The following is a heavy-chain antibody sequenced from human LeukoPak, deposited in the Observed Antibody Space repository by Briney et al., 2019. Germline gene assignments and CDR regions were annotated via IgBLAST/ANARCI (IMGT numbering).Heavy chain of an antibody. CDR2: IYPGDSDT. Sequence: GESLQISCKGSGYSFTSYWIGWVRQMPGKGLEWMGIIYPGDSDTRYSPSFQGQVTISADKSISTAYLQWSSLKASDTAMYYCARHKLAARRSGYWYFDLWGRGTLVTVSS. CDR1: GYSFTSYW. J-gene: IGHJ2*01. V-gene: IGHV5-51*01. D-gene: IGHD6-6*01. CDR3: ARHKLAARRSGYWYFDL.